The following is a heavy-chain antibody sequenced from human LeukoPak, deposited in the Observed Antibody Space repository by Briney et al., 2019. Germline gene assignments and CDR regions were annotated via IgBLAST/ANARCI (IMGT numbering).Heavy chain of an antibody. V-gene: IGHV4-34*01. D-gene: IGHD3-16*01. CDR2: INHSGST. J-gene: IGHJ4*02. Sequence: PSETLSLTCAVYGGSFSGYYWSWIRQPPGKGLEWIGEINHSGSTNYNPSLKSRVTISVDTSKNQFSLKLSSVTAADTAVYYCARGGPYRPLGYWGQGTLVTVSS. CDR3: ARGGPYRPLGY. CDR1: GGSFSGYY.